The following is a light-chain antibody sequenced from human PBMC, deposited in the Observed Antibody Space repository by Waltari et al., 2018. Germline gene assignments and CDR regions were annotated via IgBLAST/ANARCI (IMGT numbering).Light chain of an antibody. CDR3: MQALQSPLT. CDR1: QNLLHSTGHND. CDR2: LGS. V-gene: IGKV2-28*01. Sequence: DIVMTQSPVSLPVTPGEPASISCRSSQNLLHSTGHNDLEWYLQKPGQSPLLLIYLGSNRASGGPDRFSGSGSGTDFTLKISRVEAEDVGVYYCMQALQSPLTFGPGTKVEIK. J-gene: IGKJ3*01.